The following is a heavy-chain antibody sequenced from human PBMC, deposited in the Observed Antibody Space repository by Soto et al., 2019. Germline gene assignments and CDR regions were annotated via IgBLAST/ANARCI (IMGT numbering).Heavy chain of an antibody. V-gene: IGHV4-59*02. CDR2: INYSGST. Sequence: QVSLQESGPGLVKPSETLSLTCTVSGGSVSNYYWTWIRQPPGKGLEWSSYINYSGSTDHSPSLKGRVTISLDTSKNQFSLRLISVTAADTAVYYCARLAPRYRIRDCNFYSLDFWGQGTTVIVSS. D-gene: IGHD2-15*01. CDR3: ARLAPRYRIRDCNFYSLDF. J-gene: IGHJ6*02. CDR1: GGSVSNYY.